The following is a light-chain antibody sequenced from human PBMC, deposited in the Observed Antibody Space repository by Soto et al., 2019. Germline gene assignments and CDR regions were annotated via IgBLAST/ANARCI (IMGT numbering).Light chain of an antibody. CDR2: GAS. CDR3: QHYGGSPQMYT. Sequence: EIGLTQSPGTLSLSPGERATLSCRASQSLTNNYLAWYQQKPGQAPRLLFYGASNRATGIPYRFTGSGSGTDFTLTISRLEPEDFAVYYCQHYGGSPQMYTFGQGTKLEIK. V-gene: IGKV3-20*01. CDR1: QSLTNNY. J-gene: IGKJ2*01.